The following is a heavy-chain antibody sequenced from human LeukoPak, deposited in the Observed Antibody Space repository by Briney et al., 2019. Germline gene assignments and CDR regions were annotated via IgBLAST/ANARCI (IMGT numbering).Heavy chain of an antibody. Sequence: ASVKVSCKASGYTFTSYDINWVRQATGQGLEWMGWMNPNSGNTGYAQKFQGRVTMTRNTSISTAYMELSSLRSEDTALYHCARNYGDYSYYFDYWGQGTLVTVSS. CDR2: MNPNSGNT. CDR3: ARNYGDYSYYFDY. CDR1: GYTFTSYD. D-gene: IGHD4-17*01. V-gene: IGHV1-8*01. J-gene: IGHJ4*02.